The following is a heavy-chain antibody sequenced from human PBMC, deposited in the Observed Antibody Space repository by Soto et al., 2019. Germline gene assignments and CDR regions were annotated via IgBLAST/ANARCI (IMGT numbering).Heavy chain of an antibody. CDR2: ISWNSGSI. CDR3: AKGRGLAAAFDI. V-gene: IGHV3-9*01. J-gene: IGHJ3*02. D-gene: IGHD2-15*01. CDR1: GFTFDDYA. Sequence: EVQLVESGGGLVQPGRSLRLSCAASGFTFDDYAMHWVRQAPGKGLEWVSGISWNSGSIGYADSVKGRFTISRDNAKNSLYLQMNSLRAGDTALYYCAKGRGLAAAFDIWGQGTMVTVSS.